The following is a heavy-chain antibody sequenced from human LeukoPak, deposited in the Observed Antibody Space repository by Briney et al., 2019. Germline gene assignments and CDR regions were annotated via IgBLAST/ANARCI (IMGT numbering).Heavy chain of an antibody. J-gene: IGHJ4*02. CDR2: INWNGGST. CDR1: GFTFDDYG. V-gene: IGHV3-20*04. Sequence: GGSLRLSCAASGFTFDDYGMSWVRQAPGKGLEWVSGINWNGGSTGYADSVKGRFTISRDNSKNTLYLQMNSLRAEDTAVYYCAKDRSFSPTGLDYWGQGTLATVSS. D-gene: IGHD3-3*01. CDR3: AKDRSFSPTGLDY.